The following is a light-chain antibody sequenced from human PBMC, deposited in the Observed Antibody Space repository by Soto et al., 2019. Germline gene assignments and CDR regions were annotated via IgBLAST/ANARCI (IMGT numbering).Light chain of an antibody. J-gene: IGKJ1*01. Sequence: ETVLTQSPGTLSLSPGEGATLSCRASQSVNNNHLAWYQQRPGQAPRLLIYGTYIRATGIPDRFSGSGSGTDFTLSISSLEPEDFAVYFCQQYGLLSGTFGQGTNIEIK. CDR1: QSVNNNH. V-gene: IGKV3-20*01. CDR3: QQYGLLSGT. CDR2: GTY.